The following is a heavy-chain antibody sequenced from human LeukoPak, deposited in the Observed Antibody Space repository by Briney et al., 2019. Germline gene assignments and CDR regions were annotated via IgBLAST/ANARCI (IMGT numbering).Heavy chain of an antibody. Sequence: ASVKVSCKASGYVFTGQFIHWVRQAPGQGLQWMAMFNPQSGDTTFSQKFQGRVTMTRDTSINTAYMELNRLTSDDTAICYCARGGPRGNGFDYWGQGTLASVSS. CDR1: GYVFTGQF. CDR3: ARGGPRGNGFDY. J-gene: IGHJ4*02. CDR2: FNPQSGDT. V-gene: IGHV1-2*02. D-gene: IGHD6-25*01.